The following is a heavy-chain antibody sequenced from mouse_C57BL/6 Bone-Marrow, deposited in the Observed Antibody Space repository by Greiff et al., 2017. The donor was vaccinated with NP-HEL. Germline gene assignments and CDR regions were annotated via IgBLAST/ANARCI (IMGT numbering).Heavy chain of an antibody. V-gene: IGHV1-55*01. D-gene: IGHD4-1*01. J-gene: IGHJ4*01. CDR1: GYTFTSYW. CDR2: IYPGSGST. Sequence: VQLQQPGAELVKPGASVKMSCKASGYTFTSYWITWVKQRPGQGLEWIGDIYPGSGSTNYNEKFKSKATLTVDTSSSTAYMQLSSLTSEDSAVYYCARRSNWDPYAMDYWGQGTSVTVSS. CDR3: ARRSNWDPYAMDY.